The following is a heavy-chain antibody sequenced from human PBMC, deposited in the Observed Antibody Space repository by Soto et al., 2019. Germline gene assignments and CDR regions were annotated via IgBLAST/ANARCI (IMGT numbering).Heavy chain of an antibody. CDR3: AIRGGYDWGKYYYYYYGMDV. CDR1: GYTFTSYA. V-gene: IGHV1-3*01. J-gene: IGHJ6*02. Sequence: ASVKVSCKASGYTFTSYAMQWVRQAPGQRLELMGWINAGNGNTKYSQKFQGRVTITRDTSASTAYMELSSLRSEDTAVYYCAIRGGYDWGKYYYYYYGMDVWGQGTTVTVYS. D-gene: IGHD5-12*01. CDR2: INAGNGNT.